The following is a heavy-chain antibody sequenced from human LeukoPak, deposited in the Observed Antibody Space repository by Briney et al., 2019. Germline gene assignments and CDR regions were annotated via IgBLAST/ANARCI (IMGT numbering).Heavy chain of an antibody. V-gene: IGHV3-30*03. CDR1: GFTFSSYS. Sequence: GGSLRLSCAASGFTFSSYSMNWVRQAPGKGLEWVAVISYDGSNKYYADSVKGRFTISRDNSKNTLYLQMNSLRAEDTAVYYCASPGTTPRGYYFDYWGQGTLVTVSS. CDR2: ISYDGSNK. CDR3: ASPGTTPRGYYFDY. J-gene: IGHJ4*02. D-gene: IGHD1-1*01.